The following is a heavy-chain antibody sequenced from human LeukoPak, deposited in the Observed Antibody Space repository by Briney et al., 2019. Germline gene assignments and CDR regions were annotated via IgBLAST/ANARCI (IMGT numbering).Heavy chain of an antibody. CDR3: ARDHGSSSWSALYFDY. CDR1: GFTFSSYA. D-gene: IGHD6-13*01. CDR2: ISYDGSNK. J-gene: IGHJ4*02. V-gene: IGHV3-30-3*01. Sequence: GGSLRLSCVASGFTFSSYAMHWVRQAPGKGLEWGAVISYDGSNKYYADCVKGRFTISRDNSKNTLYLQMNSLRAEDTAVYYCARDHGSSSWSALYFDYWGQGTLVTVSS.